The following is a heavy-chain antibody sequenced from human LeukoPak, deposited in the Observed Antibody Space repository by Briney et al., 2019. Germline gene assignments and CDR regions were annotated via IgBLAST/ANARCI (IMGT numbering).Heavy chain of an antibody. J-gene: IGHJ4*02. V-gene: IGHV3-23*01. D-gene: IGHD1/OR15-1a*01. Sequence: GGSLRLSCAASGFTFTDYYMSWVRQAPGKGLEWVSAISGSDGSTYYADSVKGRFTISRDNSKNTLYLQMNSLRAEDTAVYYCAKLESGNTGDYWGQGTLVTVSS. CDR2: ISGSDGST. CDR3: AKLESGNTGDY. CDR1: GFTFTDYY.